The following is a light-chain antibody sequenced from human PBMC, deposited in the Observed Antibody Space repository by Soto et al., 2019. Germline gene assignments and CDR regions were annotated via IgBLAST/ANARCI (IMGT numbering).Light chain of an antibody. J-gene: IGLJ1*01. CDR1: STDVGGYNY. Sequence: QSALTQPASVSGSPGQSITISCTGSSTDVGGYNYVSWYQQHPGKAPQLMISEVSKRPSGVSDRFSGSKSGNTASLTISGLQAEDEADYYCSSHTSSRTFVFGTGTKGTVL. CDR3: SSHTSSRTFV. V-gene: IGLV2-14*01. CDR2: EVS.